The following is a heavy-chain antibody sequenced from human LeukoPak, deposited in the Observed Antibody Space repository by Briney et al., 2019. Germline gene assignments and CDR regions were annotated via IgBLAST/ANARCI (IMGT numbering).Heavy chain of an antibody. D-gene: IGHD7-27*01. CDR1: GDSVSSNSGA. Sequence: SQTLSLTCAISGDSVSSNSGAWNWIRQSPSRGLEWLGRTYYRSKWSTDYAVSVKSRITINPDTSKNQFSLQPNSVTPEDTALYYCTRWYWGRGFDIWGQGTMVAVSS. J-gene: IGHJ3*02. CDR3: TRWYWGRGFDI. CDR2: TYYRSKWST. V-gene: IGHV6-1*01.